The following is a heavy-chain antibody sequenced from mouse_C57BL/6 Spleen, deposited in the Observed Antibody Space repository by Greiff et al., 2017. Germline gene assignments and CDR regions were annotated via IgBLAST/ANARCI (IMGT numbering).Heavy chain of an antibody. V-gene: IGHV14-1*01. D-gene: IGHD1-1*01. Sequence: VQLQQSGAELVRPGASVKLSCTASGFNIKDYYMHWVKQRPEQGLEWSGRIDPEDGDTEYAPKFQGKATMTADTSSNTAYLQLSSLTSEDTAVDYCTKGDIYYYGSSSFAYWGQGTLVTVSA. CDR1: GFNIKDYY. J-gene: IGHJ3*01. CDR2: IDPEDGDT. CDR3: TKGDIYYYGSSSFAY.